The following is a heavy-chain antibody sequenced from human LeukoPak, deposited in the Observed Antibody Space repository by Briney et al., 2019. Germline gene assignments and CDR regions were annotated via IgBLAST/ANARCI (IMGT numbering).Heavy chain of an antibody. CDR2: INSYGSTT. J-gene: IGHJ4*02. V-gene: IGHV3-74*01. D-gene: IGHD3-10*01. CDR3: AKKHYGSGSFDY. CDR1: GFTFSSYW. Sequence: GGSLRLSCAASGFTFSSYWMHWVRQAPGKGLVWVSRINSYGSTTTYADSVMGRFTISRDNAKNTLYLQMSSLRAEDTAVYYCAKKHYGSGSFDYWGQGTLVTVSS.